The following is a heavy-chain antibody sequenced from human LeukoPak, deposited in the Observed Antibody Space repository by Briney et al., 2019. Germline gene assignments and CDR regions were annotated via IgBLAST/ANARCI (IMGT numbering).Heavy chain of an antibody. D-gene: IGHD6-13*01. CDR3: ARFSARVLSSPYYFDY. V-gene: IGHV3-48*03. CDR1: GFTFTTYE. CDR2: ISSSGSTI. J-gene: IGHJ4*02. Sequence: GGSLRLSCAASGFTFTTYEMNWVRQAPGKGLEWVSYISSSGSTIYYADSVKGRFTISRDNAENSLYLQMNSLRAEDTAVYYCARFSARVLSSPYYFDYWGQGTLVTVSS.